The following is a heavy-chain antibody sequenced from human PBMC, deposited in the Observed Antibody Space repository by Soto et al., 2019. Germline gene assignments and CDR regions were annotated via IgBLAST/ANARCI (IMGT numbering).Heavy chain of an antibody. V-gene: IGHV1-69*08. J-gene: IGHJ4*02. CDR2: IIPILGIA. CDR1: GGTFSSYT. Sequence: QVQLVQSGAEVKKPGSSVKVSCKASGGTFSSYTISWVRQAPGRGLEWMGRIIPILGIANYAQKFQGRVTITADKSTSTAYMELSSLRSEDTAVYYCARDLLGYYYDSSGYYAIDYWGQGTLVTVSS. D-gene: IGHD3-22*01. CDR3: ARDLLGYYYDSSGYYAIDY.